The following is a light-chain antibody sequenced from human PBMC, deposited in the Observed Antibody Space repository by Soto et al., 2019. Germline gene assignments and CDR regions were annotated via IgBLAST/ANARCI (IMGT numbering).Light chain of an antibody. CDR3: QQHDILPIT. Sequence: EIVLTQSPATLSSFPGDRVTLSCRASQYINTRLAWYQHRPGQAPRLLIYQTSIRAAGIPARFSGAGSGTDFTLTISRLEPEDFALYYCQQHDILPITFGQGTRLEIK. CDR2: QTS. J-gene: IGKJ5*01. V-gene: IGKV3D-11*03. CDR1: QYINTR.